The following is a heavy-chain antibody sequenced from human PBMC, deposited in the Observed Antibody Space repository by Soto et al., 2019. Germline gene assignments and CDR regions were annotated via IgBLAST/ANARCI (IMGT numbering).Heavy chain of an antibody. CDR1: GYTFTGYY. V-gene: IGHV1-2*04. J-gene: IGHJ6*02. Sequence: APVKVSCKASGYTFTGYYMHWVRQAPGQGLEWMGWINPNSGGTNYAQKFQGWVTMTRDTSISTAYMELSRLRSDDTAVYYCARDTAAASGYYYGMDVWGQGTTVTVSS. CDR3: ARDTAAASGYYYGMDV. CDR2: INPNSGGT. D-gene: IGHD2-2*01.